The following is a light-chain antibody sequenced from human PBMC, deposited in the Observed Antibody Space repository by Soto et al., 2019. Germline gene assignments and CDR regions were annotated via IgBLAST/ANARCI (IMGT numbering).Light chain of an antibody. CDR3: HQRYNWPRVT. J-gene: IGKJ5*01. V-gene: IGKV3D-20*02. CDR2: DVS. CDR1: QSVSSNY. Sequence: EFVLTQSPGTLSLSPGERATLSCRASQSVSSNYLAWYQQKPGQPPRLLIYDVSNRATGIPARFSGSGSGTDFTLTITSLEPEDFAVYFCHQRYNWPRVTFGQGTRLEIK.